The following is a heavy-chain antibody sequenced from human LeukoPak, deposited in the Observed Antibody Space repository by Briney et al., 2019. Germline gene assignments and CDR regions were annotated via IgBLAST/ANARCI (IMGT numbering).Heavy chain of an antibody. CDR2: IIPIFGTA. D-gene: IGHD5-18*01. CDR3: ARGDSGYSYGGTY. Sequence: SVKVSCKASGYTFTSYGISWVRQAPGQGLEWMGGIIPIFGTANYAQKFQGRVTITADESTSTAYMELSSLRSEDTAVYYCARGDSGYSYGGTYWGQGTLVTVSS. J-gene: IGHJ4*02. V-gene: IGHV1-69*13. CDR1: GYTFTSYG.